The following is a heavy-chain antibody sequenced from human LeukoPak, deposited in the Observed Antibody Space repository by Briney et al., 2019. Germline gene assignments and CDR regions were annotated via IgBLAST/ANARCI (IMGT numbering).Heavy chain of an antibody. D-gene: IGHD3-10*01. J-gene: IGHJ6*03. V-gene: IGHV3-48*03. CDR2: ISSSGSTI. CDR1: GFTFSSYE. Sequence: GGSLRLSCAASGFTFSSYEMNWVRQAPGKGLEWVSYISSSGSTIYYADSVKGRFTISRDNAKNSLYLQMNSLRAEDTALYYCARWVWFGEYYYMDVWGKGTTVTVSS. CDR3: ARWVWFGEYYYMDV.